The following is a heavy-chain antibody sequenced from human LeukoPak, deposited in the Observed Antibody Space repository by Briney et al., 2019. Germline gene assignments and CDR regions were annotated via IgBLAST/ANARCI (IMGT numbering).Heavy chain of an antibody. V-gene: IGHV3-30*04. CDR3: ARDRRYFDSSGYYWFDP. J-gene: IGHJ5*02. CDR1: GFTFSSYP. CDR2: MSYDGSDK. D-gene: IGHD3-22*01. Sequence: GGSLRLSCAASGFTFSSYPMHWVRQAPGKGLEWGALMSYDGSDKYYADSVKGRFTISRDNSKNTLFLQMNSLRADDTAVYYCARDRRYFDSSGYYWFDPWGQGTLVTVSS.